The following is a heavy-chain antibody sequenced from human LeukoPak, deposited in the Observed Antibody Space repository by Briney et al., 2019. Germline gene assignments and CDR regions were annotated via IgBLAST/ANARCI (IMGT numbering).Heavy chain of an antibody. J-gene: IGHJ4*02. V-gene: IGHV3-30-3*01. CDR2: ISYDGSNK. CDR3: APEVVAPAPATPRFDY. Sequence: PGRSLRLSCAASGLTFSSYAMHWVRQAPGKGLEWVAVISYDGSNKYYADSVKGRFTISRDNSKNTLYLQMNSLRAEDTAVYYCAPEVVAPAPATPRFDYWGQGTLVTVSS. CDR1: GLTFSSYA. D-gene: IGHD3-22*01.